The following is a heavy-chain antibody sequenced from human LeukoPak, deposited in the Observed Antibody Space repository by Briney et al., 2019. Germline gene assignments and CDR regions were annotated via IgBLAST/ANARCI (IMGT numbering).Heavy chain of an antibody. J-gene: IGHJ4*02. CDR2: INQDGSEK. V-gene: IGHV3-7*01. CDR1: GFSFSSYW. CDR3: ARDDYCSAGHCYHY. D-gene: IGHD2-15*01. Sequence: GGSLRLSCAASGFSFSSYWMSWVRQPPGKGLEWVANINQDGSEKYHVDSVKGRFTIYRDNAKNSLYLQMNSLRVEDTAVYYYARDDYCSAGHCYHYWGQGTLVTVSS.